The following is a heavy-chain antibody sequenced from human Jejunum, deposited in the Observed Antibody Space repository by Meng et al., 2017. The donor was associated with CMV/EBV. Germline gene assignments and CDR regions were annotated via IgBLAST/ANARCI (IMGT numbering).Heavy chain of an antibody. Sequence: SDASCFNLRNSYVHWVRQAPGRSLDWISLSSYRGETSYYADSVEGRFTVSRDNSMNMAFLQMDSLRIEDTAVYYCVRSRATLAPFELWGQGTLVTVSS. J-gene: IGHJ3*01. CDR2: SSYRGETS. V-gene: IGHV3-30*03. CDR1: CFNLRNSY. CDR3: VRSRATLAPFEL.